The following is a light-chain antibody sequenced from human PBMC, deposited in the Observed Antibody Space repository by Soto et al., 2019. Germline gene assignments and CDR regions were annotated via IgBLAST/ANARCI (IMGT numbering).Light chain of an antibody. V-gene: IGKV3-20*01. CDR2: GAS. J-gene: IGKJ1*01. CDR3: QYFGRR. Sequence: EIVLTQSPGTLSLSPGDRATLSCRASQSVGDTYLAWYQQIPGQAPRLLIYGASNRATGIPDRFSGSGSGTDFTLTISRLEPEDSAVYYCQYFGRRFGQGTKVEIK. CDR1: QSVGDTY.